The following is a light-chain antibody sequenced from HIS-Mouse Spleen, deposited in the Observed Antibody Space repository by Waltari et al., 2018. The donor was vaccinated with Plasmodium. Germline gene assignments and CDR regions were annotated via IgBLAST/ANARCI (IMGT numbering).Light chain of an antibody. J-gene: IGLJ3*02. Sequence: QPVLTQPPSSSASPGESARLTFTLPSDITVGSYHISLYQPQPGSPPWYLLYYYSDSDKGQGSGVPSRFSGSKDASANTGILLISGLQSEDEADYYCMIWPSNASGVFGGGTKLTVL. CDR3: MIWPSNASGV. CDR1: SDITVGSYH. V-gene: IGLV5-37*01. CDR2: YYSDSDK.